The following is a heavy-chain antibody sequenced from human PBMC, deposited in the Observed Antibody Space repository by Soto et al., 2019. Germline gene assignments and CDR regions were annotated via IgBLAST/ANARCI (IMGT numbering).Heavy chain of an antibody. J-gene: IGHJ3*01. V-gene: IGHV2-5*02. Sequence: QITLKESGPTLVKPTQTLTLTCTFSGFSLSSSGVGVGWIRQPPGKALEWLALIYGDDGERYTPSLKTRLTITKDTSKNQVVLTMTNMDPVDTDTYYCAHREGDDYVWGSYTDAFDVLGQGTMVTVSS. D-gene: IGHD3-16*01. CDR1: GFSLSSSGVG. CDR2: IYGDDGE. CDR3: AHREGDDYVWGSYTDAFDV.